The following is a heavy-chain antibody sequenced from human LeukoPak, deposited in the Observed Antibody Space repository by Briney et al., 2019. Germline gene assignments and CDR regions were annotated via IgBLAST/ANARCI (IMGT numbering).Heavy chain of an antibody. CDR3: ARGYIAAASYYFDY. V-gene: IGHV4-34*01. CDR2: INHSGST. J-gene: IGHJ4*02. D-gene: IGHD6-13*01. Sequence: EINHSGSTNYNRSLKSRVTISVDTSKNQFSLKLSSVTAADTAVYYCARGYIAAASYYFDYWGQGTLVTVSS.